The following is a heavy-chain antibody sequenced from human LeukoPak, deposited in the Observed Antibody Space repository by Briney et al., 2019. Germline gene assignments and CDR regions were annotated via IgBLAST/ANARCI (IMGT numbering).Heavy chain of an antibody. CDR2: ISSSGSTI. CDR1: GFTFSDYY. D-gene: IGHD3-16*01. Sequence: GGSLRLSCAASGFTFSDYYMSWIRQAPGKGLEWVSYISSSGSTIYYADSVKGRFTISRDNAKNSLYLQMNSLRAEDTAVYYCASKLETYYDYVWGSYPWMGVWGQGTTVTVSS. CDR3: ASKLETYYDYVWGSYPWMGV. V-gene: IGHV3-11*01. J-gene: IGHJ6*02.